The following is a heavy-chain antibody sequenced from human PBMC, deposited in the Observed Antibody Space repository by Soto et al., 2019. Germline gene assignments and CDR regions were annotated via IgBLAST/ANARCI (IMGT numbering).Heavy chain of an antibody. V-gene: IGHV3-23*01. Sequence: GGSLRLSCAASAFTFGSYAMSWVRQAPGKGLEWVSAVSGSGDSTYYADSVKGRFTISRDNSKNTLYLQMNSLRAEDTAVYYCAKGRASDCPGCTQDYWGQGTLVPVSS. CDR2: VSGSGDST. J-gene: IGHJ4*02. CDR3: AKGRASDCPGCTQDY. D-gene: IGHD2-21*02. CDR1: AFTFGSYA.